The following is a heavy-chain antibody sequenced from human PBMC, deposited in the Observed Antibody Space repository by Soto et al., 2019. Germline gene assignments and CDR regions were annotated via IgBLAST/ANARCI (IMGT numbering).Heavy chain of an antibody. CDR2: IIPIFGTP. CDR1: GGTFSSYA. J-gene: IGHJ2*01. CDR3: VRERPPDRYFDI. Sequence: QLQLVQSGAEVKKPGSSVKVSCKASGGTFSSYAISWVRQAPGQGLEWMGDIIPIFGTPFYAQKFHGRLTISADESTATASMELGSLRAADTAVYYCVRERPPDRYFDIWGRGTLVTVSS. V-gene: IGHV1-69*01.